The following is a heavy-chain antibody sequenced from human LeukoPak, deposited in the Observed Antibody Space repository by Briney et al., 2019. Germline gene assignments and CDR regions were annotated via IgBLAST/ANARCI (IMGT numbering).Heavy chain of an antibody. Sequence: SETLSLTCTVSGGSISSSSYYWGWIRQPPGKGLEWIGSIYYSGSTYYNPSLKSRVTISVDTSKNQFSLKLSSVTAADTAVYYCARLKTRITIFGVVGPPTYYFDYWGQGTLVTVSS. D-gene: IGHD3-3*01. CDR1: GGSISSSSYY. CDR3: ARLKTRITIFGVVGPPTYYFDY. J-gene: IGHJ4*02. CDR2: IYYSGST. V-gene: IGHV4-39*01.